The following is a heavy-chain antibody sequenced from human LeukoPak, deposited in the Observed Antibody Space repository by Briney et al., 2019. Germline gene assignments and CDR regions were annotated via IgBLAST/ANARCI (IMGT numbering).Heavy chain of an antibody. CDR1: GGSISSYY. J-gene: IGHJ5*02. CDR2: IYTSGST. CDR3: ARHPYYYDSSGYYYHWFDP. D-gene: IGHD3-22*01. Sequence: SETLSLTCTDSGGSISSYYWSWIRQPPGKGLEWIGYIYTSGSTNYNPSLKSRVTISVDTSKNQFSLKLSSETAADTAVYYCARHPYYYDSSGYYYHWFDPWGQGTLVTVSS. V-gene: IGHV4-4*09.